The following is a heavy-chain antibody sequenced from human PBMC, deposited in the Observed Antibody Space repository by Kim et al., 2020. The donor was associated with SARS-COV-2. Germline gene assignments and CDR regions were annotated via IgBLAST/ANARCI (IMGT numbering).Heavy chain of an antibody. V-gene: IGHV4-34*01. CDR3: ARLAPNYCSGGSRYSVDY. Sequence: SETLSLTCAVYGGSFSGYYWSWIRQPPGKGLEWIGEINHSGSTNYNPSLKSRVTISVDTSKNQFSLKLSSVTAADTAVYYCARLAPNYCSGGSRYSVDYWGQGTLVTVSS. CDR2: INHSGST. CDR1: GGSFSGYY. D-gene: IGHD2-15*01. J-gene: IGHJ4*02.